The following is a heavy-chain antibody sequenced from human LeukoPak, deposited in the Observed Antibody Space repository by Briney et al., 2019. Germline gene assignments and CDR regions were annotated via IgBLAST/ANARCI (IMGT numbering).Heavy chain of an antibody. CDR3: AGEYCSGGSCRQGFDY. CDR2: INPNSGDA. CDR1: GYTFTGYY. J-gene: IGHJ4*02. D-gene: IGHD2-15*01. V-gene: IGHV1-2*02. Sequence: ASVKVSCKASGYTFTGYYMHWVRQAPGQGLKWMGWINPNSGDANHAQNFQGRVTLTRDTSISTAYMELSSLRSDDSAVYYCAGEYCSGGSCRQGFDYWGQGTLVTVSS.